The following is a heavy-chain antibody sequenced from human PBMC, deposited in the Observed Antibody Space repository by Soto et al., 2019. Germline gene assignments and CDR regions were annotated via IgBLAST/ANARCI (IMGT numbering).Heavy chain of an antibody. D-gene: IGHD1-1*01. CDR3: ARDNACVQVDI. CDR1: GFSISRHT. V-gene: IGHV3-64*07. CDR2: MTGNGDNI. J-gene: IGHJ4*02. Sequence: EEQLVESGGGLVQTGWSLRLSCAASGFSISRHTMHWVRQASGRGLEYVSSMTGNGDNIYYAESVRGRFTISRDNSKNTLYLQMGSQRVDDMAIYYCARDNACVQVDIWGQGALVTVSS.